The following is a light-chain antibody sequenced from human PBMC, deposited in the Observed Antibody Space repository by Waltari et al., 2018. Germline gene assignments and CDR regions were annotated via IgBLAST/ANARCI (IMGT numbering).Light chain of an antibody. CDR1: QSVSSY. CDR2: EGG. CDR3: QHYSNVPRT. J-gene: IGKJ5*01. V-gene: IGKV3-11*01. Sequence: EIVLTQSPATLSLSPGERATLSCRASQSVSSYLAWYQQKFGQAPRLLIYEGGKGVTGIPAMFSGSGSGTDFTLTISSLQPEDFAVYCCQHYSNVPRTFGQGTRLEI.